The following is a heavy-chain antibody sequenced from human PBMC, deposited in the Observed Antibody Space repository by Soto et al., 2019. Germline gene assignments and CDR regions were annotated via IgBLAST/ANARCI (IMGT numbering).Heavy chain of an antibody. CDR1: GFTFSSYG. CDR2: TSYDGTKK. J-gene: IGHJ6*02. Sequence: QVQLVESGGGVVQPGRSLRLSCAASGFTFSSYGMHWVRQAPGKGLEWVAVTSYDGTKKYYADSVKGRFTISKDNSKNTVYLQMNSLRAEDTAVYYCAKWGLSGHGMDALGQGTTVTVSS. V-gene: IGHV3-30*18. D-gene: IGHD7-27*01. CDR3: AKWGLSGHGMDA.